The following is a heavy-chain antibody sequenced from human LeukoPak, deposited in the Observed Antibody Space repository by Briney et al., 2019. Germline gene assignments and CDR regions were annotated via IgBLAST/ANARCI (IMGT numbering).Heavy chain of an antibody. CDR1: GFTFSSYA. CDR3: AKPAYPEWFGELVCYFDY. D-gene: IGHD3-10*01. V-gene: IGHV3-23*01. CDR2: ISGSGGST. Sequence: PGGSLRLSCAASGFTFSSYAMSWVRQAPGKGLEWVSAISGSGGSTYYADSVKGRFTISRDNSKNTLYLQMNSLRAEDTAVYYCAKPAYPEWFGELVCYFDYWGQGTLVTVSS. J-gene: IGHJ4*02.